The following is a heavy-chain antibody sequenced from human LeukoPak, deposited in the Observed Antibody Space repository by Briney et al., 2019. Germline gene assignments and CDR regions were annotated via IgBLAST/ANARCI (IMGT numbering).Heavy chain of an antibody. CDR3: AKGERGYSYGYVLDY. D-gene: IGHD5-18*01. V-gene: IGHV3-23*01. CDR1: GFTFSSYG. CDR2: ISGSGGST. Sequence: PGGSLRLSCAASGFTFSSYGMSWVRQAPGKGLEWVSAISGSGGSTYYADSVKGRFTISRDNSKNTLYLQMNSLRAEDTAVYYCAKGERGYSYGYVLDYWGQGTLVTVSS. J-gene: IGHJ4*02.